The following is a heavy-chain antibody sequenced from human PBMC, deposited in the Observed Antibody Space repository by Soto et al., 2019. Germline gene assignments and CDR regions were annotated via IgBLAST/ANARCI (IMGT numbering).Heavy chain of an antibody. CDR3: ARGIYYRWVY. D-gene: IGHD3-10*01. Sequence: QVQLQESGPGLVKPSGTLSLTCAVSDGSISPEYWWSWVRQSPGKGLECIGDIHHSGSPNYIQFLRSRLPMSGVQSSYQVSLELTSVCAADTGVYYCARGIYYRWVYWGQGTLVTVSP. J-gene: IGHJ4*02. CDR2: IHHSGSP. CDR1: DGSISPEYW. V-gene: IGHV4-4*02.